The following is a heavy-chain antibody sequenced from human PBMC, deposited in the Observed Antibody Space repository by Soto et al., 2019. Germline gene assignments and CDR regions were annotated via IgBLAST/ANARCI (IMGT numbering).Heavy chain of an antibody. D-gene: IGHD2-21*02. V-gene: IGHV4-30-4*01. CDR2: IYFSGST. Sequence: KPSETLSLTCTVSGGSISSGDYYWSWIRQPPGKGLEWIGYIYFSGSTYYNPSLKSRVTISLDTSKNQFSLKLSSVTAADTAVYYCARENCGGDCYLILDYYYYGLDVWGQGTTVTVSS. CDR3: ARENCGGDCYLILDYYYYGLDV. J-gene: IGHJ6*02. CDR1: GGSISSGDYY.